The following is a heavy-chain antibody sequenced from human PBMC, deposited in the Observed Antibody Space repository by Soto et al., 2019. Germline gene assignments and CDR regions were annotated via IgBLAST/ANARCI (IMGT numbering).Heavy chain of an antibody. D-gene: IGHD5-18*01. V-gene: IGHV1-18*01. J-gene: IGHJ4*02. CDR3: ARENVLSYVDTAMVDYFDY. Sequence: ASVKVSCKASGYTFNTYSISWVRQAPGQGLEWMGWISGYNGDTHYAQKFQGRVTMTTDTSTSTAYMELRSLRSDDTAMYYCARENVLSYVDTAMVDYFDYWGQGTLVTVSS. CDR1: GYTFNTYS. CDR2: ISGYNGDT.